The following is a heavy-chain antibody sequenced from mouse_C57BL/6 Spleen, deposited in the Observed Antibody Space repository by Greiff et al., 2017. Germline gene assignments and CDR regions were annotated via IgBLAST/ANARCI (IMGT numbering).Heavy chain of an antibody. CDR1: GYTFTGYW. Sequence: KQSGAELMTPGASVKLSCKATGYTFTGYWIECVKQRPGPGLELIGEILPGRGSTNSNEQFMCKATFTADTSSNTAYMQLSSLTTEDSAIYYRARDYGSSYASYLDYRGQGSTLTVSS. CDR3: ARDYGSSYASYLDY. D-gene: IGHD1-1*01. V-gene: IGHV1-9*01. J-gene: IGHJ2*01. CDR2: ILPGRGST.